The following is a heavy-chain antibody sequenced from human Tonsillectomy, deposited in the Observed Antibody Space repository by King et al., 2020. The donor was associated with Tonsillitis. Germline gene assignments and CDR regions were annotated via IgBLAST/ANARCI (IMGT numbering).Heavy chain of an antibody. CDR2: VSTNSGGT. CDR1: GYTFTGYH. V-gene: IGHV1-2*02. D-gene: IGHD3-10*01. J-gene: IGHJ3*02. Sequence: VQLVESGAEVKKPGASVKASCKASGYTFTGYHMHWARQASGQVIEWLGWVSTNSGGTKYAQMFQGRVTRTRDTCITTAYMELSGLRSDDTAVYYCAKIGTAYGAFDIWGQGTMVTVSS. CDR3: AKIGTAYGAFDI.